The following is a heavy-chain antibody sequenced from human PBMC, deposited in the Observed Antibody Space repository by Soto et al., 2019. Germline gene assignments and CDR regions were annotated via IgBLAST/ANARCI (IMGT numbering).Heavy chain of an antibody. J-gene: IGHJ4*02. D-gene: IGHD5-18*01. CDR2: INHSGST. CDR1: GGSFSGYY. V-gene: IGHV4-34*01. Sequence: QVQLQQWGAGLLKPSETLSLTCAVYGGSFSGYYWSWIRQPPGKGLEWFGEINHSGSTNYSPSLKSRVTISVVTSKNQFSLKLSSVTAADTAVYYCARVGEVDTAMGRIDYWGQGTLVTVSS. CDR3: ARVGEVDTAMGRIDY.